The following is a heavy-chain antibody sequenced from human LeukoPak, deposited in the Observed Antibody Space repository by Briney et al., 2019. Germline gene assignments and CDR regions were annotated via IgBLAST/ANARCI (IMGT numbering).Heavy chain of an antibody. CDR3: GRLDSSGWYYFDY. CDR2: IYYSGST. CDR1: GGSISSYY. J-gene: IGHJ4*02. D-gene: IGHD6-19*01. V-gene: IGHV4-59*08. Sequence: PSETLSLTCTVSGGSISSYYWSWIRQPPGKGLEWIGYIYYSGSTNYNPSLKSRVTMSVDASKNQFSLKLSSVTAADTAVFYCGRLDSSGWYYFDYWGQGTLVTVSS.